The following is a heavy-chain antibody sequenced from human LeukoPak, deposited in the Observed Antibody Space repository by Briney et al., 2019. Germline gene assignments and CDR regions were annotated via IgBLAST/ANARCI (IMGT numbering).Heavy chain of an antibody. CDR1: GYTFTGYY. D-gene: IGHD3-16*01. CDR3: ARETRLSEGGMDV. V-gene: IGHV1-2*02. Sequence: ASVKVSCKASGYTFTGYYMHWVRQAPGQGLEWMGWINPNSGGTNYAQKFQGRVTMTRDTSISTAYMELRSLRSDDTAAYYCARETRLSEGGMDVWGQGTTVTVSS. J-gene: IGHJ6*02. CDR2: INPNSGGT.